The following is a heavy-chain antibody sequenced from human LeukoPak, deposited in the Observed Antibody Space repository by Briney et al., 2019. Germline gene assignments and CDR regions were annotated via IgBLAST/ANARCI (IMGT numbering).Heavy chain of an antibody. J-gene: IGHJ6*03. D-gene: IGHD3-22*01. CDR2: ISGSGGST. CDR3: AKGDHYYDTSGDYYMDV. V-gene: IGHV3-23*01. CDR1: GFTFSNYA. Sequence: GGSLRLSCAASGFTFSNYAMIWVRQAPGKGLEWVSAISGSGGSTYYADSVKGRFTISRDNSKNTLYLQMSSLRAEDTAVYYCAKGDHYYDTSGDYYMDVWAKGPRSPSP.